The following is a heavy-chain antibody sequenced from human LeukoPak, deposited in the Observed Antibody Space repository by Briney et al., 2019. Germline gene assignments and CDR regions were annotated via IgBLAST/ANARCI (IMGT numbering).Heavy chain of an antibody. CDR1: GFTFSSYA. J-gene: IGHJ4*02. Sequence: GGSLRLSCAASGFTFSSYAMSWVRQAPGKGLEWVANIKQDGSEKYYVDSVKGRFTISRDNAKNSLYLQMNSLRAEDTAVYYCAREGYSSSYWGQGTLVTVSS. D-gene: IGHD6-13*01. CDR2: IKQDGSEK. CDR3: AREGYSSSY. V-gene: IGHV3-7*01.